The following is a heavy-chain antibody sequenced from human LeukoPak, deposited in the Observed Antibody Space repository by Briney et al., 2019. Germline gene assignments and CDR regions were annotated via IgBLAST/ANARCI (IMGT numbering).Heavy chain of an antibody. J-gene: IGHJ4*02. CDR2: ISYDGGKK. D-gene: IGHD3-10*01. CDR1: GFTFSSHD. V-gene: IGHV3-30*03. CDR3: ARNNHYYGSGSSHPVDY. Sequence: PGGSLRLSCAASGFTFSSHDMHWVRQAPGKGLEWVAIISYDGGKKDYADSVKGRFTISRDNSKNTLYLQMNNLRAEDTAVYYCARNNHYYGSGSSHPVDYWGQGTLVTVSS.